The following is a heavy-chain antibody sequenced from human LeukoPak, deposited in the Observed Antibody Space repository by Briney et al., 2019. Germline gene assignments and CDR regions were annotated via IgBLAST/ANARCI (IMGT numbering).Heavy chain of an antibody. CDR1: GYSISSGYH. D-gene: IGHD2-15*01. V-gene: IGHV4-38-2*02. J-gene: IGHJ5*02. Sequence: KSSETLSLTCTVSGYSISSGYHWGWIRQPPGKGLEWIGSIYHSGSTYYNPSLKSRVTISLDTSKNQFSLKLTSVTAADTAFYYCARVYCGGGSCYDSRGWFDPWGQGTLVTVSS. CDR2: IYHSGST. CDR3: ARVYCGGGSCYDSRGWFDP.